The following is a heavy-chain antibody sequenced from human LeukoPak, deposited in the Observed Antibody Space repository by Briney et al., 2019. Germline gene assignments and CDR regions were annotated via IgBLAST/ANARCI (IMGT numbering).Heavy chain of an antibody. D-gene: IGHD2-21*02. CDR1: GFTFSSYS. J-gene: IGHJ6*02. CDR3: ATDSRNTYCGGDSYSPGKNYYYGMDV. V-gene: IGHV3-21*01. Sequence: GGSLRLSCAASGFTFSSYSMNWVRQAPGKGLEWVSSISSSSSYIYYADSVKGRFTISRDNAKNSLYLQMNSLRAEDTAVYYCATDSRNTYCGGDSYSPGKNYYYGMDVWGQGTTVTVSS. CDR2: ISSSSSYI.